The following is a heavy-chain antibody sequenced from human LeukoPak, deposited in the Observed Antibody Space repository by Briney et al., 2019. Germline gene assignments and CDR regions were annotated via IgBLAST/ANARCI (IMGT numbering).Heavy chain of an antibody. CDR1: GGSISSGGYY. V-gene: IGHV4-31*03. CDR3: ARGLDSENLWFDP. J-gene: IGHJ5*02. Sequence: PSETLSLTCTVSGGSISSGGYYWSWIRQHPGKGLEWIGYIYYSGSTYYNPSLKSRVTISVDTSKNQFSLKLSSVTAADTAVYYCARGLDSENLWFDPRGQGTLVTVSS. CDR2: IYYSGST. D-gene: IGHD3-22*01.